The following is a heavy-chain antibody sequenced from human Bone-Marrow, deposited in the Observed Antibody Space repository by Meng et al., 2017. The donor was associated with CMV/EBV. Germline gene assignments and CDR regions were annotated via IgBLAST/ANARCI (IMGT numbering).Heavy chain of an antibody. Sequence: GESLKISCAASGFTFSSYDMHWVRQAPGKGLEWVALIRYDGSNEYYADSVKGRFTISRDNAKNSLYLQMNSLRAEDTAVYYCARGKRGFDPWGQGTLVTVSS. CDR2: IRYDGSNE. CDR1: GFTFSSYD. CDR3: ARGKRGFDP. V-gene: IGHV3-30*02. J-gene: IGHJ5*02.